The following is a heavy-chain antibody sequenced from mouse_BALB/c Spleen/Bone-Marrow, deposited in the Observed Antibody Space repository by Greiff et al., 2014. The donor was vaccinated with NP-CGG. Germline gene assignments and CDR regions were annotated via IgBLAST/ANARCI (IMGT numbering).Heavy chain of an antibody. V-gene: IGHV14-3*02. CDR1: GFNIKDTY. CDR3: ATYYRYDRRFAD. D-gene: IGHD2-14*01. J-gene: IGHJ3*01. CDR2: IDPANGNT. Sequence: VQLKESGAELVKPGASVKLSCTASGFNIKDTYMHWVKQRPEQGLEWIGRIDPANGNTKYDPKFQGKATITADTSSNTAYLQLSSLTSEDTAVYYCATYYRYDRRFADWGQGTLVTVSA.